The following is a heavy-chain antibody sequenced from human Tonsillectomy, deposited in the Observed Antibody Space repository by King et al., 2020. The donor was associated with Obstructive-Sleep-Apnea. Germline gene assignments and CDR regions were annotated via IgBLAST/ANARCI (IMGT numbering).Heavy chain of an antibody. CDR2: ISSANIYT. CDR1: GFTFSDYY. J-gene: IGHJ4*02. D-gene: IGHD3-16*01. V-gene: IGHV3-11*06. Sequence: VQLVESGGGLVKPGGSLRLSCAASGFTFSDYYMSWIRQAPGKGLEYISYISSANIYTNYADSVEGRFTISRDNAKNSLYLQMDSLGAEDTAVYYCARGLTMDPYYFDSWGQGTLVTVSS. CDR3: ARGLTMDPYYFDS.